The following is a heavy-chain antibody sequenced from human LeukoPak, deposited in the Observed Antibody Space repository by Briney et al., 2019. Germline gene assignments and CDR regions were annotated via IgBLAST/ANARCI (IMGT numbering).Heavy chain of an antibody. CDR3: ASSDRREWMYYYDSSGYFTPLFDY. Sequence: SVKVSCKASGGTFSSYAISWVRQAPGQGLEWMGGIIPIFGTANYAQKFQGRVTITTDESTSTAYMELSSLRSEGTAVYYCASSDRREWMYYYDSSGYFTPLFDYWGQGTLVTVSS. V-gene: IGHV1-69*05. CDR1: GGTFSSYA. D-gene: IGHD3-22*01. J-gene: IGHJ4*02. CDR2: IIPIFGTA.